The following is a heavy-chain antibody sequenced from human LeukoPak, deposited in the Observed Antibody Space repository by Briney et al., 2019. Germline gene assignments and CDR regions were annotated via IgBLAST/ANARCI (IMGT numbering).Heavy chain of an antibody. V-gene: IGHV3-30-3*01. Sequence: TGRSLRLSCAASGFTLSSYAMHWVRQAPGKGLEWVAVISYDGSNKYYADSVKGRFTISRDNSKNTLHLQMNSLRAEDTAVYYCARECGGDCYPAFDYWGQGTLVTVSS. J-gene: IGHJ4*02. CDR1: GFTLSSYA. CDR3: ARECGGDCYPAFDY. D-gene: IGHD2-21*02. CDR2: ISYDGSNK.